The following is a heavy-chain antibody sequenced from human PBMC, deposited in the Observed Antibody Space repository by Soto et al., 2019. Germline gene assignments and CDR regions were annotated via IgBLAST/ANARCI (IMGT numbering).Heavy chain of an antibody. Sequence: QVQLVESGGGVVQPGRSLRLSCAASGFTFSSYGMHWVRQAPGKGLEWVAVISYDGSNKYYADSVKGRFTISRDNSTNTLYLQMNSLRAEDTAVYYCAKRSGWYIDYWGQGTLVTVSS. J-gene: IGHJ4*02. D-gene: IGHD6-19*01. CDR3: AKRSGWYIDY. V-gene: IGHV3-30*18. CDR1: GFTFSSYG. CDR2: ISYDGSNK.